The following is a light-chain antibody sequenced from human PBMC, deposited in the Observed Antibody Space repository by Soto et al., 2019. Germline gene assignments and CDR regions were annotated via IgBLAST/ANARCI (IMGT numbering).Light chain of an antibody. CDR2: RNN. CDR1: SANIGSKY. Sequence: QAVVTQPPSASGTPGQRVTISCSGSSANIGSKYVYWYQQLPGTAPKLLIYRNNQRPSGVPDRFSGSKSGTSASLAISGLRSEDEADYYCAAWDDSLSGPVVFGGGTKLTVL. CDR3: AAWDDSLSGPVV. J-gene: IGLJ2*01. V-gene: IGLV1-47*01.